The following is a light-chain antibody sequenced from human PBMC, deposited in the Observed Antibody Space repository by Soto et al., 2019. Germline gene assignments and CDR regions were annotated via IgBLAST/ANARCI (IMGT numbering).Light chain of an antibody. CDR3: QQRSNWPPIT. J-gene: IGKJ5*01. CDR2: GAS. V-gene: IGKV3-15*01. CDR1: QSINSN. Sequence: EIVMTQSPATLSVSPGERATLSCRASQSINSNLAWYQQKPGQAPRLLIFGASTRATGIPARFSGSGSGTEFTLTISNLQSEDFAVYYCQQRSNWPPITFGQGTRLENK.